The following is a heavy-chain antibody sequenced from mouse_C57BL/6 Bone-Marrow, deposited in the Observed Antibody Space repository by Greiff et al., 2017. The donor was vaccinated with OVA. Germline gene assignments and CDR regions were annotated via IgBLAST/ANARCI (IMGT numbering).Heavy chain of an antibody. V-gene: IGHV5-4*01. D-gene: IGHD1-1*01. CDR2: ISDGGSYT. CDR1: GFTFSRYA. CDR3: AREVYYYGSSPFYWYFDV. Sequence: EVMLVESGGGLVKPGGSLKLSCAASGFTFSRYAMSWVRQTPEKRLEWVATISDGGSYTYYPDNVKGRFTISRDNAKNNLYLQMSHLKSEDTAMYYCAREVYYYGSSPFYWYFDVWGTGTTVTVSS. J-gene: IGHJ1*03.